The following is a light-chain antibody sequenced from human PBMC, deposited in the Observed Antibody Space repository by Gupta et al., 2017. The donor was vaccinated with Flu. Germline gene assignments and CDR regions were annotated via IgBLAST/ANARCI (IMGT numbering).Light chain of an antibody. CDR1: NIGSKS. J-gene: IGLJ1*01. CDR2: GDS. CDR3: QVWDSSSNHHV. Sequence: SYVLTQPPSVSVAPGKTARITCAGSNIGSKSVHWYQQKPGQAPVLVVYGDSDRPSGIPERFSGSNSGNTATLTISRVEAGDEAEYYCQVWDSSSNHHVFGTGTKVTVL. V-gene: IGLV3-21*03.